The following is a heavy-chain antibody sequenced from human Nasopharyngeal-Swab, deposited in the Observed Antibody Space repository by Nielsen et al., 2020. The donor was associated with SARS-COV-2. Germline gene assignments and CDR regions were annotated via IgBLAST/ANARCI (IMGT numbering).Heavy chain of an antibody. D-gene: IGHD3-3*01. J-gene: IGHJ4*02. CDR3: ARSGDDFWSGYFDY. V-gene: IGHV4-61*01. CDR2: IYYSGST. Sequence: SETLSLTCTVSGGSVSSGSYYWSWIRQPPGKGLEWIGYIYYSGSTNYNPSLKSRVTISVDTSKNQFSLKLSSVTAADTVVYYCARSGDDFWSGYFDYWGQGTLVTVSS. CDR1: GGSVSSGSYY.